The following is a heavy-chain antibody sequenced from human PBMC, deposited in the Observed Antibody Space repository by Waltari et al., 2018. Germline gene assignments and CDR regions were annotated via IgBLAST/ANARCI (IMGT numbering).Heavy chain of an antibody. Sequence: VQLVESGGAFVQPGDSLRLSCETSGFMFSWYSVNWVRQAPGKGPEWLAYISDKSNTISCALSVKGRFTISRDNAEKSLFLQMNSLRDEDTAVYYCARDHDWAFDHWGPGTLVTDSS. D-gene: IGHD3-16*01. CDR2: ISDKSNTI. CDR3: ARDHDWAFDH. V-gene: IGHV3-48*02. J-gene: IGHJ4*02. CDR1: GFMFSWYS.